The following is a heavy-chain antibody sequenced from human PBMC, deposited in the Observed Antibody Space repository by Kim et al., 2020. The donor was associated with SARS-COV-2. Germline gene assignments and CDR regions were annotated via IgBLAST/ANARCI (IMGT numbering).Heavy chain of an antibody. J-gene: IGHJ6*02. V-gene: IGHV3-53*04. Sequence: GGSLRLSCAASGFTVSSNYMSWVRQAPGKGLEWVSVIYSGGSTYYADSVKGRFTISRHNSKNTLYLQMNSLRAEDTAVYYCARDRFVLAVAGYYYYYGMDVWGQGTTVTVSS. CDR3: ARDRFVLAVAGYYYYYGMDV. D-gene: IGHD6-19*01. CDR2: IYSGGST. CDR1: GFTVSSNY.